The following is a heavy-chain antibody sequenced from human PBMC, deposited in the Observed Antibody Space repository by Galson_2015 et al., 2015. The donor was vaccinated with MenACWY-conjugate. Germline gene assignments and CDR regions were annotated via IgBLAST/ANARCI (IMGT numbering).Heavy chain of an antibody. CDR3: ARVTGGRFDL. D-gene: IGHD3-16*01. Sequence: SVKVSCKASGGAFTTYAITWVRQAPGQGLEWMGGITPIFGSVNYAQKFEDRVTMTRNTSITTAYMELSSLSFEDTAVYFCARVTGGRFDLWGQGTLVTVSS. J-gene: IGHJ4*02. CDR2: ITPIFGSV. CDR1: GGAFTTYA. V-gene: IGHV1-69*05.